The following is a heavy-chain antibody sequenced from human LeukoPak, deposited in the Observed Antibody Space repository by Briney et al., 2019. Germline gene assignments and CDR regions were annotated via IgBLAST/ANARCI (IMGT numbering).Heavy chain of an antibody. Sequence: SETLSLTCTVSGGSISNYYWGWIRQPPGKGLEWIGSIYYSGSTYYNPSLKSRVTISVDTSKNQFSLKLSSVTAADTAVYYCARHNYYGSGTVDHFDYWGQGTLVTVSS. V-gene: IGHV4-39*01. CDR1: GGSISNYY. CDR3: ARHNYYGSGTVDHFDY. J-gene: IGHJ4*02. D-gene: IGHD3-10*01. CDR2: IYYSGST.